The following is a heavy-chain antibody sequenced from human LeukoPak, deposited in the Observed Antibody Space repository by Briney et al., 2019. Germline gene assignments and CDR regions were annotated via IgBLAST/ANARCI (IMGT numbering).Heavy chain of an antibody. V-gene: IGHV1-69*13. CDR3: ARNYDFWSGYYDPVRDQPYYMDV. CDR2: IIPIFGTA. D-gene: IGHD3-3*01. Sequence: ASVKVSCKASGYTFTTYYMHWVRQAPGQGLEWMGGIIPIFGTANYAQKFQGRVTITADESTSTAYMELSSLRSEDTAVYYCARNYDFWSGYYDPVRDQPYYMDVWGKGTTVTVSS. CDR1: GYTFTTYY. J-gene: IGHJ6*03.